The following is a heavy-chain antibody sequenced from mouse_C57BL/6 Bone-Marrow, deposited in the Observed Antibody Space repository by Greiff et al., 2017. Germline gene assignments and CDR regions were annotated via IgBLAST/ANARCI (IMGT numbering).Heavy chain of an antibody. CDR2: IDPSDSNT. CDR1: GYTFTSYW. CDR3: AMGFDY. D-gene: IGHD2-3*01. V-gene: IGHV1-69*01. Sequence: QVQLQQSGAELVMPGASVKLSCKASGYTFTSYWMHWVKQRPGPGLEWIGEIDPSDSNTNYNQKFKGKSTLTVDKSSSTAYMQLSSLTSEDSAVYYCAMGFDYWGQGTTLTVSS. J-gene: IGHJ2*01.